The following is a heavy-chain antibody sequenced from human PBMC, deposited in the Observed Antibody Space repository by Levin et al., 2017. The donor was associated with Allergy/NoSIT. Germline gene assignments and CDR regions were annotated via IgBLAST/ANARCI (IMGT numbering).Heavy chain of an antibody. CDR3: ARGLGGDEKYYFDY. CDR1: GFTFNNFG. Sequence: PGGSLRLSCAASGFTFNNFGMHWVRQAPGKGPEWVAVISYDGSDKYYGDSVKGRITISRDNSKKTLYLHMNNLRAEDTAVYYCARGLGGDEKYYFDYWGQGTLVTVAS. V-gene: IGHV3-33*01. CDR2: ISYDGSDK. D-gene: IGHD2-21*01. J-gene: IGHJ4*02.